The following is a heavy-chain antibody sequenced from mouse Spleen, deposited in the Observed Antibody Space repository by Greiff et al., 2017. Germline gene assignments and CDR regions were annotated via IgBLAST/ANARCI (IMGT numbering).Heavy chain of an antibody. D-gene: IGHD4-1*01. V-gene: IGHV1-39*01. CDR2: INPNYGTT. J-gene: IGHJ4*01. Sequence: VQLKESGPELVKPGASVKISCKASGYSFTDYNMNWVKQSNGKSLEWIGVINPNYGTTSYNQKFKGKATLTVDQSSSTAYMQLNSLTSEDSAVYYCARSEPLTGTRAMDYWGQGTSVTVSS. CDR3: ARSEPLTGTRAMDY. CDR1: GYSFTDYN.